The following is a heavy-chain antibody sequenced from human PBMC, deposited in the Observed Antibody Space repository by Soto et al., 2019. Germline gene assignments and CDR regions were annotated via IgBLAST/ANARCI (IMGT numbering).Heavy chain of an antibody. CDR1: GFTFSDYY. CDR3: ARPSRVGDPGPFDY. J-gene: IGHJ4*02. Sequence: PGGSMRLSCAAAGFTFSDYYRSWIRQAPGKGLEWVSYISSSGSTIYYADSVKGRFTISRDNAKNSLYLQMNSLRAEDTAVYYCARPSRVGDPGPFDYWGQGTLVTVSS. D-gene: IGHD3-16*01. CDR2: ISSSGSTI. V-gene: IGHV3-11*01.